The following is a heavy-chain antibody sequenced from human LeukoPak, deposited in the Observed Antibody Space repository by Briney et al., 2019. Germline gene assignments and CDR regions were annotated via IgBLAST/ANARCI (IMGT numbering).Heavy chain of an antibody. D-gene: IGHD3-9*01. J-gene: IGHJ4*02. V-gene: IGHV4-39*01. CDR2: IYYSGST. CDR3: ARLASITIFPFDY. CDR1: GGSISSSSYY. Sequence: KPSETLSLTCTVSGGSISSSSYYWGWLRQPPGKGLEWIGSIYYSGSTYYNPSLKSRVTISVDTSKNQFSLKLSSVTAADTAVYYCARLASITIFPFDYWGQGTLVTVSS.